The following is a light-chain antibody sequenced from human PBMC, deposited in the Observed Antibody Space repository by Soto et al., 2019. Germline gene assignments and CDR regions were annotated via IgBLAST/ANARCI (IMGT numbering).Light chain of an antibody. CDR3: QKYNDAPRT. J-gene: IGKJ1*01. CDR2: EAS. CDR1: QDISNY. Sequence: QMTQSPSSLSASVGDRVTITCRASQDISNYLAWYQQKPGGAPKLLIYEASTLQSGVPSRFSGSGSGADFTLTISSLQPEHVAIYYCQKYNDAPRTFGQGTRVEMK. V-gene: IGKV1-27*01.